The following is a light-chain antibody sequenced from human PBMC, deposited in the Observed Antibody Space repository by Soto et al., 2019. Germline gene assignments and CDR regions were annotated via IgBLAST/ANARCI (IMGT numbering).Light chain of an antibody. Sequence: QSVLTQPPSASGTPGQRVTIFFSGTSSNIGNNFAYWYQQLPGTAPKLLIYRNVQRPSGVPDRFSGSKSGSSASLAISGLRSEDEADYYCAAWDDSLSGVVFGGGTKLTVL. J-gene: IGLJ2*01. CDR2: RNV. CDR1: SSNIGNNF. CDR3: AAWDDSLSGVV. V-gene: IGLV1-47*01.